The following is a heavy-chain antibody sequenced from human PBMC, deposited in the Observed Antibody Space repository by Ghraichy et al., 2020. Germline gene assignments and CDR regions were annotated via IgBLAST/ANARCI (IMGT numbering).Heavy chain of an antibody. CDR3: ALTRHGAYFYYGLDV. J-gene: IGHJ6*02. Sequence: SGPTLVKPTQTLTLTCTFSGFSLRTSGVGVDWIRQPPGKALEWLAVIYWDDDKRYSPSLNSRLTVTKDTSKNQVVLTMTNMNPVDTATYYCALTRHGAYFYYGLDVWGQGTTVTVSS. V-gene: IGHV2-5*02. CDR1: GFSLRTSGVG. D-gene: IGHD4-23*01. CDR2: IYWDDDK.